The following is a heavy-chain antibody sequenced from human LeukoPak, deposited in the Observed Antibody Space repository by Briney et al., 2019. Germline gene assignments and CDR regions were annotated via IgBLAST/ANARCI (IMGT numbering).Heavy chain of an antibody. CDR2: IKEDGSEK. Sequence: GGSLRLSCAASGFTFSSHWMNWVRQAPGKGLEWVANIKEDGSEKYYVDSVKGRFTISRDNAKNSLCLQMNSLRAEDTAIYYCVRSGGYWGQGTLVAVSS. CDR3: VRSGGY. CDR1: GFTFSSHW. J-gene: IGHJ4*02. D-gene: IGHD1-26*01. V-gene: IGHV3-7*05.